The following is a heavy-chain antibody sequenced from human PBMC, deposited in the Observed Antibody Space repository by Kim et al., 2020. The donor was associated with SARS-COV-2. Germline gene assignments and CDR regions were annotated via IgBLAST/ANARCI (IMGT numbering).Heavy chain of an antibody. D-gene: IGHD2-15*01. CDR1: GFSFSSNW. J-gene: IGHJ4*02. V-gene: IGHV3-74*01. CDR2: SSSDGSSA. CDR3: AGVVSGVPH. Sequence: GGSLRLSCAASGFSFSSNWMHWVRQAPGKGLVWVSRSSSDGSSAIYADSVKGRFTSSRDNTKNTLYLQMDSLRAEETAVYYCAGVVSGVPHWGQGTLVT.